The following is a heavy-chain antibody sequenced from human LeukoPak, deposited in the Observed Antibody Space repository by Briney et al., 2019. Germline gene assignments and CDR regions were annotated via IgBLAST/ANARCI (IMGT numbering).Heavy chain of an antibody. J-gene: IGHJ4*02. CDR3: ARHAVVTALYYFDY. V-gene: IGHV4-39*01. D-gene: IGHD2-21*02. CDR2: IYYSGTS. CDR1: GGSISSSSYY. Sequence: SETLSLTCTVSGGSISSSSYYWGWLRQPPGKGLEWIVSIYYSGTSYYNPSLKSRVTISVDTSKNQFSLKLSSVTAADTAVYYCARHAVVTALYYFDYWGQGTLVTVSS.